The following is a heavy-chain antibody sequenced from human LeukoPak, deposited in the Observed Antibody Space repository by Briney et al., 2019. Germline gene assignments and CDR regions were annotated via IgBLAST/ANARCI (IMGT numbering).Heavy chain of an antibody. J-gene: IGHJ4*02. V-gene: IGHV3-23*01. CDR2: ISGSGGST. CDR3: AKGWNYYDSSGYHLDY. CDR1: GFTFSSYA. Sequence: GGSLRLSCAASGFTFSSYAMSWVRQAPGKGLEWVSAISGSGGSTYYADSVKGRFTISGDNSKNTLYLQMNSLRAEDTAVYYCAKGWNYYDSSGYHLDYWGQGTLVTVSS. D-gene: IGHD3-22*01.